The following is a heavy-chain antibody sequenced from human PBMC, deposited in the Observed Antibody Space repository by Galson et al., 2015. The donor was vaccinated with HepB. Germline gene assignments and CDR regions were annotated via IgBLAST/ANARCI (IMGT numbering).Heavy chain of an antibody. J-gene: IGHJ5*02. V-gene: IGHV4-39*07. CDR1: GGSISSSSYY. CDR3: ASRVWFGETRHSANWFDP. Sequence: SETLSLTCTVSGGSISSSSYYWGWIRQPPGKGLEWIGSIYYSGSTYYNPSLKSRVTISVDTSKNQFSLKLSSVTAADTAVYYCASRVWFGETRHSANWFDPWGQGTLVTVSS. CDR2: IYYSGST. D-gene: IGHD3-10*01.